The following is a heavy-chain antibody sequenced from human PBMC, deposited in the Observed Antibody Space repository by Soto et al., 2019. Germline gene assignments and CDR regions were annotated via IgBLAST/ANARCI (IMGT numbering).Heavy chain of an antibody. CDR1: GDSVGNGPYY. V-gene: IGHV4-61*01. J-gene: IGHJ6*02. CDR2: IYYSGST. Sequence: QVRLQESGPGLVKPSETLSLSCLVSGDSVGNGPYYWSWIRQSPGEGLEWIAYIYYSGSTNVNPSLESRVNISIDMSKNQIFLELRSVTAADASVYFCARVGSSCHSGGCYYYYGLGVWGQGTTV. D-gene: IGHD1-26*01. CDR3: ARVGSSCHSGGCYYYYGLGV.